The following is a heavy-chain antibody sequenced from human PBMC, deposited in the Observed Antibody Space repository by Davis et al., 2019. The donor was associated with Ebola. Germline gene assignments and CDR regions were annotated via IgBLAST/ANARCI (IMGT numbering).Heavy chain of an antibody. CDR1: GYTFTGYY. Sequence: AASVKVSCKASGYTFTGYYMHWVRQAPGQGLEWMGWINPNSGGTNYAQKFQGWVTMTRNISISTAYMELSSLRSDDTAVYYCARDGRYNWNYGWFDPWGQGTLVTVSS. CDR2: INPNSGGT. CDR3: ARDGRYNWNYGWFDP. J-gene: IGHJ5*02. V-gene: IGHV1-2*04. D-gene: IGHD1-7*01.